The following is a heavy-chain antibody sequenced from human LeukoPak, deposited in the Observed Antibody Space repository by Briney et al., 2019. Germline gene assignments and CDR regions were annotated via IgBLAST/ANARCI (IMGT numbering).Heavy chain of an antibody. CDR1: GGSISSYY. CDR3: ARTVAGNVLYFDY. CDR2: IYYSGST. Sequence: SETLSLTCTVSGGSISSYYWSWIRQPPGKGLEWIGYIYYSGSTNYNPSLKSRVTISVDTSKNQFSLKLSSVTAADTAVYYCARTVAGNVLYFDYWGQGTLVTVSS. D-gene: IGHD6-19*01. V-gene: IGHV4-59*01. J-gene: IGHJ4*02.